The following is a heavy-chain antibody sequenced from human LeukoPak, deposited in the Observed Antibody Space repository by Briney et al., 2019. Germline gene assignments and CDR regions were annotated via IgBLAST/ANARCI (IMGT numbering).Heavy chain of an antibody. Sequence: GGSLRLSCAASGFTFSDYYMSWIRQAPGKGLEWVASINPDGNKKYSADSVKGRFTISRDNAENSLYLQMNSLRVEDTAFYYCARDLAYSRLDYWGQGMLVTVSS. J-gene: IGHJ4*02. CDR1: GFTFSDYY. V-gene: IGHV3-7*01. CDR3: ARDLAYSRLDY. D-gene: IGHD5-18*01. CDR2: INPDGNKK.